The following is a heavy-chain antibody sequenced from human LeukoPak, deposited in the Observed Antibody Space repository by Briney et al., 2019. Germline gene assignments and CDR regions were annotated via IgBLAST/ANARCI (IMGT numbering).Heavy chain of an antibody. J-gene: IGHJ4*02. V-gene: IGHV4-39*01. CDR2: ISYSGSA. Sequence: SETLSLTCTVSGGSISSSSYSWGWVRQPPGKGLEWIGGISYSGSAYYNPSLKSRLTISVDTSKNQFSLKLSSVTAADTAVYYCARARRDGYNEGYFDYWGQGTLVTVSS. CDR1: GGSISSSSYS. D-gene: IGHD5-24*01. CDR3: ARARRDGYNEGYFDY.